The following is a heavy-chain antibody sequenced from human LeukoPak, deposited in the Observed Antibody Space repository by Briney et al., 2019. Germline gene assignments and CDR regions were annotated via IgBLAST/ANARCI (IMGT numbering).Heavy chain of an antibody. CDR2: ISSSSSYI. CDR1: GFTFSSYS. D-gene: IGHD1-26*01. J-gene: IGHJ3*02. Sequence: GGSLRLSCAASGFTFSSYSMNWVRQAPGKGLEWVSSISSSSSYIYYADSVKGRFTISRDNAKNSLYLQMNSLRAEDTAVYYCAREDSGSYYSVAFDIWSQGTMVTVSS. CDR3: AREDSGSYYSVAFDI. V-gene: IGHV3-21*01.